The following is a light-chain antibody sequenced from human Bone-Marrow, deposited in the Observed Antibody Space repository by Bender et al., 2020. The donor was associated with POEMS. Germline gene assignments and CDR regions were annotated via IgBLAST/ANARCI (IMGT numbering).Light chain of an antibody. J-gene: IGLJ2*01. CDR2: KDA. CDR3: QSADKTDTYHFV. Sequence: SYELTQPPSVSVSPGQTARITCSGDGLPNQYVYWYQQKSGQAPVVVIYKDAERPSGIPERFSGSTSGTTVTLTITGVQSEDEADYYCQSADKTDTYHFVFGGGTKLTVL. CDR1: GLPNQY. V-gene: IGLV3-25*03.